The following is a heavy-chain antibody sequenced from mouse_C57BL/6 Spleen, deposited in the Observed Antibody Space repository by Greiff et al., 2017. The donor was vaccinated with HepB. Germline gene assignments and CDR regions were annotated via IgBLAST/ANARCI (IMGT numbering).Heavy chain of an antibody. CDR2: IDPSDSYT. CDR3: GSTTVVGHWYFDV. J-gene: IGHJ1*03. Sequence: QVQLQQPGAELVKPGASVKLSCKASGYTFTSYWMQWVKQRPGQGLEWIGEIDPSDSYTNYNQKFKGNATLTVDTSSSTAYMQLSSLTSEDSAVYYGGSTTVVGHWYFDVWGTGTTVTVSS. D-gene: IGHD1-1*01. V-gene: IGHV1-50*01. CDR1: GYTFTSYW.